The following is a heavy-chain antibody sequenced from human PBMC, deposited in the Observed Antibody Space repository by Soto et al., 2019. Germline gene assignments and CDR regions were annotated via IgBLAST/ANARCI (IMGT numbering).Heavy chain of an antibody. CDR1: GFTFSSYA. CDR2: ISGSGGST. J-gene: IGHJ4*02. D-gene: IGHD1-26*01. V-gene: IGHV3-23*01. CDR3: AKDRGFIMGATVFVY. Sequence: GGSLRLSCAASGFTFSSYAMSWVRQAPGKGLEWVSAISGSGGSTYYADSVKGRFTISRDNSKNTLYLQMNSLRAEDTAVYYCAKDRGFIMGATVFVYWGQGTLVTVSS.